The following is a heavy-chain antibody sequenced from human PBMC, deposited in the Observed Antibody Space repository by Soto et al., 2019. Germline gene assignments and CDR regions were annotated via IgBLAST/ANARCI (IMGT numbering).Heavy chain of an antibody. Sequence: GGSLRLSCTASGFPFSSYGMRWVRQAPGKGLEWVAVIWYDGSNKYYADSVKGRFTISRDNSKNTLYLQMNSLRAEDTAVYYCAREGEDYGDYGGRSDAFDIWGQGTMVTVSS. V-gene: IGHV3-33*01. CDR3: AREGEDYGDYGGRSDAFDI. CDR2: IWYDGSNK. CDR1: GFPFSSYG. D-gene: IGHD4-17*01. J-gene: IGHJ3*02.